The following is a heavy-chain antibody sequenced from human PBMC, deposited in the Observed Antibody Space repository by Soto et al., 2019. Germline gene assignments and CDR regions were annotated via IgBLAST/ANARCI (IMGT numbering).Heavy chain of an antibody. CDR3: ASSVMYSSSWYFAPFDY. D-gene: IGHD6-13*01. J-gene: IGHJ4*02. Sequence: QVQLQESGPGLVKPSETLSLTCTVSGGSISSYYWSWIRQPPGKGLEWIGYIYYSGSTNYNPSLKSRFTISVDTSKNRFSLKLSSVTAADTAVYYCASSVMYSSSWYFAPFDYWGQGTLVTVSS. V-gene: IGHV4-59*08. CDR1: GGSISSYY. CDR2: IYYSGST.